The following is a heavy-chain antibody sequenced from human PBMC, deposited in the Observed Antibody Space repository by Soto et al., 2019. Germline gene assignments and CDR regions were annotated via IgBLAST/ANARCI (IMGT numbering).Heavy chain of an antibody. D-gene: IGHD5-12*01. V-gene: IGHV1-18*01. CDR2: ISAYNGNT. CDR3: ARELTGYNSGGNVDY. CDR1: GCTFTSYG. J-gene: IGHJ4*02. Sequence: AASVKVSCKASGCTFTSYGISWVRQAPGQGLEWMGWISAYNGNTNYAQKLQGRVTMTTDTSTSTAYMELRSLRSDDTAVYYCARELTGYNSGGNVDYWGQGTLVTVSS.